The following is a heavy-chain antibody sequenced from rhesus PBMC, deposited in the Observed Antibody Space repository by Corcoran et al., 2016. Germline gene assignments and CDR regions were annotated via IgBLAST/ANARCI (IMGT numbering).Heavy chain of an antibody. Sequence: VKLQESGPVLLKTSETLSLTGADHGCSFSSYWGGWIRQPPGQGLEWIGGIYVRSGSTYYNPSLTSRATISRATSKNQFSLKLSSVNAADTAVYYCAREISGGCNDYLDYWGQGVLVTVSS. CDR1: GCSFSSYW. CDR3: AREISGGCNDYLDY. V-gene: IGHV4-147*01. J-gene: IGHJ4*01. D-gene: IGHD6-25*01. CDR2: IYVRSGST.